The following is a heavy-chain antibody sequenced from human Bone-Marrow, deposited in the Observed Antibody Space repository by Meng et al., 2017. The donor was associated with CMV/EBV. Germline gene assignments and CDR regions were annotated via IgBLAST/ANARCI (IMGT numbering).Heavy chain of an antibody. D-gene: IGHD2-2*01. CDR2: ISAYNGNT. CDR3: ARDRGPYQLLIHFDY. V-gene: IGHV1-18*01. Sequence: QFQLVQFVTEVKKPVASVNVSCKSSCYTFTSYGISWVRQAPGQGLEWMGWISAYNGNTNYAQKPQGRVTMTTDTSTSTAYMELRSLRSDDTAVYYCARDRGPYQLLIHFDYWGQGTLITVSS. CDR1: CYTFTSYG. J-gene: IGHJ4*02.